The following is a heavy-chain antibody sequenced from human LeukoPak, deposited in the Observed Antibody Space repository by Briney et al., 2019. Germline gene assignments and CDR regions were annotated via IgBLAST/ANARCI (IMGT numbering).Heavy chain of an antibody. D-gene: IGHD2-2*01. Sequence: SETLSPTCTVSGGSISSYYWNWIRQPPGKGLEWIGYIYYSGSTNYNPSLKSRVTISVDTSKNQFSLKLSSVTAADTAVYYCARREVCSSTSCYVGWFDPWGQGTLVTVSS. CDR3: ARREVCSSTSCYVGWFDP. CDR1: GGSISSYY. V-gene: IGHV4-59*01. J-gene: IGHJ5*02. CDR2: IYYSGST.